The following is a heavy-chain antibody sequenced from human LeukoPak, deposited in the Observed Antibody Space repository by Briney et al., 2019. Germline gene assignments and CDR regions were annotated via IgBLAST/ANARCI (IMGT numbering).Heavy chain of an antibody. V-gene: IGHV4-39*01. CDR3: ATAYGPIDY. CDR2: IYYSGST. D-gene: IGHD4-17*01. J-gene: IGHJ4*02. Sequence: PSETLSLTCTVSGGSISSSSYCWGWIRQPPGKGLEWIGSIYYSGSTYYNPSLKSRVTISVDTSKNQFSLKLSSVTAADTAVYYCATAYGPIDYWGQGTLVTVSS. CDR1: GGSISSSSYC.